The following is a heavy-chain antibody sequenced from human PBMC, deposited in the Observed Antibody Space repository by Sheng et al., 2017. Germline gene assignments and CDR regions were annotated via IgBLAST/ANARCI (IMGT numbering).Heavy chain of an antibody. CDR2: TYYRSKWYN. J-gene: IGHJ3*02. D-gene: IGHD4-17*01. Sequence: QVQLQQSGPGLVKPSQTLSVTCAISGDSVSSNSATWNWIRLSPSRGPEWLGRTYYRSKWYNAYGVSVKSRISINPDTSKNQFSLQLNSVTPEDTAVYYCVRENNDYDAFDIWGQGTTVTVSS. CDR1: GDSVSSNSAT. CDR3: VRENNDYDAFDI. V-gene: IGHV6-1*01.